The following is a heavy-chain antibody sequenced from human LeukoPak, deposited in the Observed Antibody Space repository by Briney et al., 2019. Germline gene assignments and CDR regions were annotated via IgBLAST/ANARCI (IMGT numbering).Heavy chain of an antibody. J-gene: IGHJ4*02. CDR3: AKVVIRYFDLPSYFDY. Sequence: HPGGSLRLSCAASGFTFSSYGMHWVRQAPGKGLEWVAVISYDGSNKYYADSVKGRFTISRDNSKNTLYLQMNSLRAEDTAVYYCAKVVIRYFDLPSYFDYWGQGTLVTVSS. D-gene: IGHD3-9*01. CDR2: ISYDGSNK. V-gene: IGHV3-30*18. CDR1: GFTFSSYG.